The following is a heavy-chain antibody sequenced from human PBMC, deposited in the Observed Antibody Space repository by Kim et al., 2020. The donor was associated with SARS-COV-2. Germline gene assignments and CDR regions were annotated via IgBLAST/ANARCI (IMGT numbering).Heavy chain of an antibody. CDR2: INPSSGDT. V-gene: IGHV1-46*01. J-gene: IGHJ4*03. Sequence: ASVKVSCKASGYTFTNYYMHWVRQAPGQGLEWMGIINPSSGDTKYENKFQGRVTVTRDTSTRTVYMELRSLRSGDTAVYFCARSYDSSGYVDGFFDYWG. CDR1: GYTFTNYY. D-gene: IGHD3-22*01. CDR3: ARSYDSSGYVDGFFDY.